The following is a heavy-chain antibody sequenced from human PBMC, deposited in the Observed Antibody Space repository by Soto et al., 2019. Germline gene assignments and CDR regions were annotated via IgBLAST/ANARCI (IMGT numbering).Heavy chain of an antibody. CDR1: GYTFTSYG. V-gene: IGHV1-18*01. Sequence: ASVKVSCKASGYTFTSYGISLVRQAPGQGLEWMGWISAYNGNTNYAQKLQGRVTMTTDTSTSTAYMELRSLRSDDTAVYYCARAGSGYYDSSGDHVRGQGTTVTVSS. D-gene: IGHD3-22*01. CDR3: ARAGSGYYDSSGDHV. CDR2: ISAYNGNT. J-gene: IGHJ6*02.